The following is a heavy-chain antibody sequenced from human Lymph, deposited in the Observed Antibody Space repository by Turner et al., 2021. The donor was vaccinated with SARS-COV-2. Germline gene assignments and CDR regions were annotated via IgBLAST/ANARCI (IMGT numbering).Heavy chain of an antibody. CDR1: GYTFTSYA. Sequence: QVQLLQSGAEVKKHGASVTVLCKASGYTFTSYAMYWVRQAPGQRLEWMGWINAGNGNTKYSQKFQGRVTITRDTSTSTTYMELSSLRSEDTAVYYCASGGYCSSTSCYRFYGMDVWGQGTTVTVSS. D-gene: IGHD2-2*02. V-gene: IGHV1-3*01. CDR3: ASGGYCSSTSCYRFYGMDV. J-gene: IGHJ6*02. CDR2: INAGNGNT.